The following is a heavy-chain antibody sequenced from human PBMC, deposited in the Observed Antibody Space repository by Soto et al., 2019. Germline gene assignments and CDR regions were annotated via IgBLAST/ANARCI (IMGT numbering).Heavy chain of an antibody. CDR1: GFTFSSYA. Sequence: QVQLVESGGGVVQPGRSLRLSCAASGFTFSSYAMHWVRQAPGKGLEWVAVISYDGSNKYYADSVKGRFTISRDNSKNTLYLQMTSLRAEDRAVYYWARGGSGWYKDGMDVWGQGTTVTVSS. CDR3: ARGGSGWYKDGMDV. V-gene: IGHV3-30-3*01. J-gene: IGHJ6*02. D-gene: IGHD6-19*01. CDR2: ISYDGSNK.